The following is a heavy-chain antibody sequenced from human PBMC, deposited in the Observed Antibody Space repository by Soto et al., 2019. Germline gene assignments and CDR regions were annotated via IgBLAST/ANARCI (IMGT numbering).Heavy chain of an antibody. V-gene: IGHV3-23*01. CDR1: GFTFSSYA. CDR3: AKDGPRYYDFWSGSDAFDI. D-gene: IGHD3-3*01. Sequence: GGCLRLSCAASGFTFSSYAMSWVRQAPGKGLEWVSAISGSGGSTYYADSVKGRFTISRDNSKNTLYLQMNSLRAEDTAVYYCAKDGPRYYDFWSGSDAFDIWGQGTMVTVSS. J-gene: IGHJ3*02. CDR2: ISGSGGST.